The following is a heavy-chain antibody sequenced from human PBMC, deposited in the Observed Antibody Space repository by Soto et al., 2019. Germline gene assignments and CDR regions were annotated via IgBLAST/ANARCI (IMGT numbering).Heavy chain of an antibody. CDR3: ARGSQRVVVPAAVDY. CDR1: GYTFTSYG. V-gene: IGHV1-18*01. CDR2: ISAYNGNT. D-gene: IGHD2-2*01. Sequence: GASVKVSCKASGYTFTSYGISWVRQAPGQGLEWMGWISAYNGNTNYAQKLQGRVTMTTDTSTSTAYMELRSLRSDDTAVYYCARGSQRVVVPAAVDYWGQGXLVTVSS. J-gene: IGHJ4*02.